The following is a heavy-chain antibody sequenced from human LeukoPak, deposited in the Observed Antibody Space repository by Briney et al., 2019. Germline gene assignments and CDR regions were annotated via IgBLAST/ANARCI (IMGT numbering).Heavy chain of an antibody. D-gene: IGHD3-22*01. V-gene: IGHV3-74*01. Sequence: GGSLRLSCAASGFTFSSYWMHWVRQAPGKGLVGVSRIDSDVSNTNYADSVKGRFTISRDNAKNTVYLQMNSLRAEDTAIYYCASDSYYDSTVGFDYWGQGTLVTVSS. J-gene: IGHJ4*02. CDR1: GFTFSSYW. CDR3: ASDSYYDSTVGFDY. CDR2: IDSDVSNT.